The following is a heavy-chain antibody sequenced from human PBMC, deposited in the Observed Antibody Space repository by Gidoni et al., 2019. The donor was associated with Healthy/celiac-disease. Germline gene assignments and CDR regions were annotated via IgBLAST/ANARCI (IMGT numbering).Heavy chain of an antibody. CDR3: AKDAHCSSTSCYDAFDI. CDR1: GFTFSSYA. V-gene: IGHV3-23*01. D-gene: IGHD2-2*01. J-gene: IGHJ3*02. CDR2: ISGSGGST. Sequence: EVQLLESGGGLVQPGGSLRLSCAASGFTFSSYAMSWVRQAPGKGLEWVSAISGSGGSTYYADSVKGRFTISRDNSKNTLYLQMNSLRAEDTAVYYCAKDAHCSSTSCYDAFDIWGQGTMVTVSS.